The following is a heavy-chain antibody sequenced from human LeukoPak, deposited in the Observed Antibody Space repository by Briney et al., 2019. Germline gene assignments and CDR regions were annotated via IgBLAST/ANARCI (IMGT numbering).Heavy chain of an antibody. D-gene: IGHD5-18*01. J-gene: IGHJ4*02. V-gene: IGHV1-46*01. CDR2: INPSGVST. CDR1: GYTFTSYY. Sequence: ASVKVSCKASGYTFTSYYMHWVRPAPGQRLEWMAIINPSGVSTSYAQKFQGRVTMTRDTSTSTVYMELSSLRSEDTAVYYCARDPLIRGYSYGYDYWGQGTLVTVSS. CDR3: ARDPLIRGYSYGYDY.